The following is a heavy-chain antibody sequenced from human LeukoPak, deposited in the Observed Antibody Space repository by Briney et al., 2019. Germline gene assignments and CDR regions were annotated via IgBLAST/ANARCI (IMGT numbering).Heavy chain of an antibody. V-gene: IGHV5-51*01. CDR3: ASRVWCGYPVLTDTFDI. CDR2: IYPGDSDT. J-gene: IGHJ3*02. CDR1: GYRFTSYW. D-gene: IGHD3-3*01. Sequence: GESLKISCKGSGYRFTSYWIGWVRQMPGKGLEWMGIIYPGDSDTRYSPSFQGQVTISVDKSITTAYLQRSSLKASDTAIYYCASRVWCGYPVLTDTFDIWGQGTMVTVSS.